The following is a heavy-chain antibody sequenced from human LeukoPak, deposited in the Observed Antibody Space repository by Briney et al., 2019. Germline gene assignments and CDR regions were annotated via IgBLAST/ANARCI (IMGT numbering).Heavy chain of an antibody. CDR1: GFTFSSYA. Sequence: PGGSLRLSCAASGFTFSSYAMSWVRQAPGKGLEWVSAISGSGGSTYYADSEKGRFTISRDNSKNTLYLQMNSLRAEDTAVYYCAKDSSSSWRKGSYFDYWGQGTLVTVSS. V-gene: IGHV3-23*01. CDR2: ISGSGGST. D-gene: IGHD6-13*01. CDR3: AKDSSSSWRKGSYFDY. J-gene: IGHJ4*02.